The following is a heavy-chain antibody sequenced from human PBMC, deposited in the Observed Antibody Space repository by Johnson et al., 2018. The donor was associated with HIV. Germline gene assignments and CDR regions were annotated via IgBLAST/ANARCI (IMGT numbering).Heavy chain of an antibody. CDR2: IKQDGSEK. V-gene: IGHV3-7*01. CDR1: GFIFSTFY. J-gene: IGHJ3*02. D-gene: IGHD6-19*01. Sequence: VQLVESGGGVVQRGGSLRLACAASGFIFSTFYMSWVRQAPGKGLEWVANIKQDGSEKYYVDSVKGRFTISRDNAKNSLYLQLTSLRAEDTAVYYCAKNKYSSGWYDAFDIWGQGTVVTVSS. CDR3: AKNKYSSGWYDAFDI.